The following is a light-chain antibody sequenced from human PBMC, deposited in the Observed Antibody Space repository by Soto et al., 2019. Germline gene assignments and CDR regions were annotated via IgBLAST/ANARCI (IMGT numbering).Light chain of an antibody. J-gene: IGKJ1*01. CDR3: QQYGSSPPRT. V-gene: IGKV3-20*01. Sequence: EIVLTQSPGILSLSPGQRVTLSCRASQSVSNDFLAWYQPNPGQAPRLLIYGASTRATDVPARFSGSGSGADFTLTISRLEPEDFAVYYCQQYGSSPPRTFGLGTKVEMK. CDR1: QSVSNDF. CDR2: GAS.